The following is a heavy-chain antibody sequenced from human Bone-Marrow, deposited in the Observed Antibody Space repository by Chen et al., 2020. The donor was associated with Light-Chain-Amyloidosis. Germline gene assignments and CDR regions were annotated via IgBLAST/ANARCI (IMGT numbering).Heavy chain of an antibody. V-gene: IGHV7-4-1*02. CDR2: FNTDIGNA. J-gene: IGHJ4*02. D-gene: IGHD2-21*02. CDR3: ARGVGVTGDSNFDS. CDR1: GYTFTAYS. Sequence: QVHLVQSGSELKKPGASVKLSCKTSGYTFTAYSVNWVRQAPGQGLQWVGRFNTDIGNATYAQGFTGRFVISLDTSVTTAYLQITGLKAEDTAVYYCARGVGVTGDSNFDSWGQGTRVTVSS.